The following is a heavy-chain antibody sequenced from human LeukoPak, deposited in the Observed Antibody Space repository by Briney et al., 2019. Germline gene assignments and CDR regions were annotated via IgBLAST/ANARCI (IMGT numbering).Heavy chain of an antibody. V-gene: IGHV4-39*01. J-gene: IGHJ5*02. CDR3: ARHPDEAGYYYDSSGYYYVDWFDP. Sequence: SETLSLTCTVSGGSISSSSYYWGWIRQPPGKGLEWIGSIYYSGSTYYNPSLKSRVTISVDTSKNQFSLKLSSVTAADTAVYYCARHPDEAGYYYDSSGYYYVDWFDPRGQGTLVTVSS. CDR1: GGSISSSSYY. D-gene: IGHD3-22*01. CDR2: IYYSGST.